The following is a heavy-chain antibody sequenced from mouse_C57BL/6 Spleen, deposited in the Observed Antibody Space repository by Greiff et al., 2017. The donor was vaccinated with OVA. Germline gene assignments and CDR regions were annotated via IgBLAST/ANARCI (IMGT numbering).Heavy chain of an antibody. CDR2: IWGVGST. J-gene: IGHJ3*01. V-gene: IGHV2-6*01. Sequence: VQLVESGPGLVAPSQSLSITCTVSGFSLTSYGVDWVRQSPGKGLEWLGVIWGVGSTNYNSALKSRLSISKDNSKSQVFLKMNSLQTDDTAMYYCATIYDSSWFAYWGQGTLVTVSA. D-gene: IGHD2-4*01. CDR3: ATIYDSSWFAY. CDR1: GFSLTSYG.